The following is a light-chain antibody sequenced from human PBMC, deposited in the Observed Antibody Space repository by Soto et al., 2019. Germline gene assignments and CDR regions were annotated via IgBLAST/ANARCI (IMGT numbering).Light chain of an antibody. CDR2: EGS. V-gene: IGLV2-23*01. CDR3: CSYADSSTWV. J-gene: IGLJ3*02. Sequence: QSALTQPASVSGSPGQSITISCTGTSSDVGSYNLVSWYQQHPGKAPKLVIYEGSKRPSGVSNRFSGSKSGNTASLTISGLQAEDESDYYCCSYADSSTWVFGGGTKLTVL. CDR1: SSDVGSYNL.